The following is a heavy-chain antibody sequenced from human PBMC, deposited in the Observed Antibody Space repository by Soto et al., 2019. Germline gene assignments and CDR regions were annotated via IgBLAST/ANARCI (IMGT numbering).Heavy chain of an antibody. CDR1: GFTFSDYY. Sequence: QVQLVESGGGSVKPGGSLRLSCAASGFTFSDYYMSWIRQAPGKGLEWVSYISSGGSITSYADTLKGRFTISRDNAKNSLYLQIDSLSAEDTAVYYCATDGDYYDSSGYFLREALEIWGPGTLVTVSS. J-gene: IGHJ3*02. CDR3: ATDGDYYDSSGYFLREALEI. D-gene: IGHD3-22*01. CDR2: ISSGGSIT. V-gene: IGHV3-11*01.